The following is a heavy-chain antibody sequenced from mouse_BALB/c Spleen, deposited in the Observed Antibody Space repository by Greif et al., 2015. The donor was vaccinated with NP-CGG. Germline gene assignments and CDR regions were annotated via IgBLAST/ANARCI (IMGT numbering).Heavy chain of an antibody. CDR3: AIYDGYYYYAMDY. D-gene: IGHD2-3*01. CDR2: INPSNGRT. J-gene: IGHJ4*01. V-gene: IGHV1S81*02. Sequence: QVQLQQSGAELVKPGASVKLSCKASGYIFTSYWMHWVKQRPGQGLEWIGEINPSNGRTNYNEKFKSKATLTVDKSSSTAYMQLSSLTSEDSAVYYCAIYDGYYYYAMDYWGQGTSVTVSS. CDR1: GYIFTSYW.